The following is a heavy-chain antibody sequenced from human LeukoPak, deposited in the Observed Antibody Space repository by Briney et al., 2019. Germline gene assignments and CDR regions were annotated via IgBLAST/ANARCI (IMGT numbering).Heavy chain of an antibody. Sequence: SETLSLTCTVSGGSVSGYYWSWLRQPPGKGLEWIAYISHSGNTNYNPSLKSRVTISKDTSKNQFSLRLNSVTAADTAVYHCARGVGWYEYWGQGTLVTVSS. CDR1: GGSVSGYY. J-gene: IGHJ4*02. CDR3: ARGVGWYEY. CDR2: ISHSGNT. V-gene: IGHV4-59*02. D-gene: IGHD6-19*01.